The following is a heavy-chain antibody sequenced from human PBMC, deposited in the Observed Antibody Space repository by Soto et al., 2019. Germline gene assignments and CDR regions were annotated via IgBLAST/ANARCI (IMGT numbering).Heavy chain of an antibody. CDR1: GYTFTSYY. CDR2: INPSGGST. V-gene: IGHV1-46*01. Sequence: ASVKVSCKASGYTFTSYYMHWVRQAPGQGLEWMGIINPSGGSTSYARKFQGRVTMTRDTSTSTVYMELSSLRSEDTAVYYCAREQQLGNAFDIWGQGTMVTVSS. D-gene: IGHD6-13*01. J-gene: IGHJ3*02. CDR3: AREQQLGNAFDI.